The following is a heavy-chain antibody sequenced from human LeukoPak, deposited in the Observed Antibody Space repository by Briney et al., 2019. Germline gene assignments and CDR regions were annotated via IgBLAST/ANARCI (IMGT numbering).Heavy chain of an antibody. J-gene: IGHJ4*02. CDR1: GYTFTSYY. D-gene: IGHD1-26*01. Sequence: GASVKVSCKASGYTFTSYYMHWVRQAPGQGLEWMGIINPSGGSTSYAQKFQGRVTMTRDTSASTAYMELSSLRSEDTAVYYCARGGWAVGATTPPFDYWGQGTLVTVSS. CDR2: INPSGGST. CDR3: ARGGWAVGATTPPFDY. V-gene: IGHV1-46*01.